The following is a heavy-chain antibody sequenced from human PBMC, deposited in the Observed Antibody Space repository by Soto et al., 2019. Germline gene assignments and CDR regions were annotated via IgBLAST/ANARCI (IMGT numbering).Heavy chain of an antibody. J-gene: IGHJ4*02. Sequence: SETLSLTCTVSGGSISSCDYYWSWIRQPPGKGLEWIGEINHSGSTNYNPSLKSRVTISVDTSKNQFSLKLSSVTAADTAVYYCASDYCSGGSCYSSAYWGQGTLVTVAS. CDR2: INHSGST. V-gene: IGHV4-39*07. CDR3: ASDYCSGGSCYSSAY. CDR1: GGSISSCDYY. D-gene: IGHD2-15*01.